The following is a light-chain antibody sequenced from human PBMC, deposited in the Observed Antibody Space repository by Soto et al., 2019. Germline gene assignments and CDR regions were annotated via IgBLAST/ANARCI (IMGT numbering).Light chain of an antibody. V-gene: IGKV1-9*01. Sequence: ILLTQSPSSLSASVGDRVTITCRASQGISSSLAWYQQQPGKAPKLLIYAASTLQSGVPSRFSGSGSGIDFTLTISSLQPEDFATYYCQQLKSFPLSFGGGTTVEIK. CDR2: AAS. CDR3: QQLKSFPLS. J-gene: IGKJ4*01. CDR1: QGISSS.